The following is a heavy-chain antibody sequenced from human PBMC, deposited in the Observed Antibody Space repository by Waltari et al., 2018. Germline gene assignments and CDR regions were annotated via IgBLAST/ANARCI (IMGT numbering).Heavy chain of an antibody. D-gene: IGHD3-16*01. CDR2: IWDDGSNK. V-gene: IGHV3-30*18. J-gene: IGHJ3*02. Sequence: QVQLVESGGGAVQPGRSLRLSCAASGFTFSSYGLPWARQAPGKGREWVDVIWDDGSNKYYADSGKGRFTISRDNSKNTLYLQMNSLRAEDTAMYYCAKDNTRWGSAFDIWGQGTMVTVSS. CDR1: GFTFSSYG. CDR3: AKDNTRWGSAFDI.